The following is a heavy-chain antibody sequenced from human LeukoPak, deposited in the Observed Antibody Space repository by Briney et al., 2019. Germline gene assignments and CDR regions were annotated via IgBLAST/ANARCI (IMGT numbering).Heavy chain of an antibody. CDR2: IYYSGST. Sequence: PSETLSLTCTVSGGSISSSSYYWGWIRQPPGKGLEWIGSIYYSGSTYYNPSLKSRVTISVDTSKNQFSLKLSSVTAADTAVYYCARHGYISGSYRYNWFDPWGQGTLVTVSS. V-gene: IGHV4-39*01. CDR1: GGSISSSSYY. D-gene: IGHD1-26*01. J-gene: IGHJ5*02. CDR3: ARHGYISGSYRYNWFDP.